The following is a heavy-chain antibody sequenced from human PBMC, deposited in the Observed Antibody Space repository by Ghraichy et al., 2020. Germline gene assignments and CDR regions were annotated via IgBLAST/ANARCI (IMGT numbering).Heavy chain of an antibody. V-gene: IGHV4-34*01. Sequence: SETLSLTCAVYGGSFSGYYWSWIRQPPGKGLEWIGEINHSGSTNYNPSLKSRVTISVDTSKNQFSLKLSSVTAADTAVYYCARKRGRGATHMVRGVMAFDIWGQGTMVTVSS. CDR1: GGSFSGYY. J-gene: IGHJ3*02. CDR2: INHSGST. CDR3: ARKRGRGATHMVRGVMAFDI. D-gene: IGHD3-10*01.